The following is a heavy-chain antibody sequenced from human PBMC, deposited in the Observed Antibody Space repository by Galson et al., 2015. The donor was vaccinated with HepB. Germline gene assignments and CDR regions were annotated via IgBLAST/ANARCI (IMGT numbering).Heavy chain of an antibody. CDR2: ISGSGGTT. CDR1: GFSFSNYV. Sequence: SLRLSCAASGFSFSNYVMTWVRQAPGKGLEWLSGISGSGGTTYYADSVKARFTVSRDNSKNTVSLQMNSLRAEDTAIYYCATCIRGPVCLMPDSWGQGTLVTVSS. J-gene: IGHJ4*02. D-gene: IGHD2-2*01. CDR3: ATCIRGPVCLMPDS. V-gene: IGHV3-23*01.